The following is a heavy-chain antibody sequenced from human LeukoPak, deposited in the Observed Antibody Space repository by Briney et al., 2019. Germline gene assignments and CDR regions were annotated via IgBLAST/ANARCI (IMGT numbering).Heavy chain of an antibody. CDR2: ISYDGSNE. Sequence: GGSLRLSCAASGFTFSTYGMHWVRQAPGKGLEWVAVISYDGSNEYYADSMKGRFTISRDNSKNTLYLQMNSLRVEDTAVYYCVRGHGGLEYWGQGTLVTVSS. CDR1: GFTFSTYG. CDR3: VRGHGGLEY. J-gene: IGHJ4*02. V-gene: IGHV3-30*03. D-gene: IGHD3-10*01.